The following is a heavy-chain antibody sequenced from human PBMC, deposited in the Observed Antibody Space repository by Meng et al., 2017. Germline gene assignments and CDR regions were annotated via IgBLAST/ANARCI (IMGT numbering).Heavy chain of an antibody. CDR2: ISSSGSTI. Sequence: GGSLRLSCAASGFTFSSYEMNWVRQAPGKGLEWVSYISSSGSTIYYADSVKGRFTISRDNAKNSLNLQMNSLRAEDTAVYYCARGNYDYVWGSYRKFDYWGQGTLVTVSS. CDR1: GFTFSSYE. CDR3: ARGNYDYVWGSYRKFDY. V-gene: IGHV3-48*03. D-gene: IGHD3-16*02. J-gene: IGHJ4*02.